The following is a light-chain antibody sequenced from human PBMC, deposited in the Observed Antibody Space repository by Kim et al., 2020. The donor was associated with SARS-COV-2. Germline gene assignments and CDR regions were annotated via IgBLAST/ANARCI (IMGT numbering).Light chain of an antibody. CDR1: SSNIGSNS. V-gene: IGLV1-47*01. CDR3: CSYAGSRV. CDR2: RSN. Sequence: QSVLTQPPSASGTPGQRVTISCSGSSSNIGSNSVYWYQQLPGTAPKLLIYRSNQRPSGVPDRFSGSKSGTSASLAISGLRSEDEADYYCCSYAGSRVFGGGTQLTVL. J-gene: IGLJ3*02.